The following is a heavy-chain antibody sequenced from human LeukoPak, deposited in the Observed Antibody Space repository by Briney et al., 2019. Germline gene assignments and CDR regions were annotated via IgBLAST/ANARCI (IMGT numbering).Heavy chain of an antibody. CDR2: ISSDGSIT. D-gene: IGHD3-10*01. CDR3: ASALRGVITN. Sequence: GGSLRLSCAASGFTFSTSWMHWVRQAPGKGLVWVSRISSDGSITDYADCVKGRFTISRDNAKNTLYLQMNSLRAEDTAVYHCASALRGVITNWGQGTLVTVSS. CDR1: GFTFSTSW. J-gene: IGHJ4*02. V-gene: IGHV3-74*01.